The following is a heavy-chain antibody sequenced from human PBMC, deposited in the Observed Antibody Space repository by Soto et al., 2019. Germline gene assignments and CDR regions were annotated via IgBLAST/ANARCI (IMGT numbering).Heavy chain of an antibody. Sequence: QVQLVESGGGVVQPGRSLRLSCAASGFTFSSYAMHWVRQAPGKGLEWVAVISYDGSNKYYADSVKGRFTISRDKSKNALYLQMNGLRGEDTAVYYCAGDPCVDVDFDYWGQGTLVTLSS. CDR2: ISYDGSNK. CDR1: GFTFSSYA. CDR3: AGDPCVDVDFDY. D-gene: IGHD5-12*01. J-gene: IGHJ4*02. V-gene: IGHV3-30-3*01.